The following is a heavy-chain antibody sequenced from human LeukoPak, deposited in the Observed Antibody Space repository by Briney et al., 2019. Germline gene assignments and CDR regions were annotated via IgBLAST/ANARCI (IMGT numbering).Heavy chain of an antibody. CDR3: ARGRQVNDWLLRGLDAFDI. Sequence: GGSLKISCKGSGYRFTSYWIGWVRQMPGKGLEWMGIIYPGDSDTRYSPSFQGQVTISADKSISTAYLQWSSLKASDTAMYYCARGRQVNDWLLRGLDAFDIWGQGTMVTVSS. CDR1: GYRFTSYW. J-gene: IGHJ3*02. CDR2: IYPGDSDT. D-gene: IGHD3-9*01. V-gene: IGHV5-51*01.